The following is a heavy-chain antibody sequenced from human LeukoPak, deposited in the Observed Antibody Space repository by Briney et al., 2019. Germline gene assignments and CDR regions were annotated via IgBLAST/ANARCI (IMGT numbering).Heavy chain of an antibody. J-gene: IGHJ4*02. D-gene: IGHD6-13*01. V-gene: IGHV3-23*01. CDR3: AKTAAAGTKSRSYFDY. CDR2: ISGSGGST. Sequence: GGSLRLSCAGSGFTPSNCAMSWVRQAPGKGLEWVSGISGSGGSTYYADPVKGRFTISRDNSKSTLYLQMTNLRAEDTAVYYCAKTAAAGTKSRSYFDYWGQGTLVTVSS. CDR1: GFTPSNCA.